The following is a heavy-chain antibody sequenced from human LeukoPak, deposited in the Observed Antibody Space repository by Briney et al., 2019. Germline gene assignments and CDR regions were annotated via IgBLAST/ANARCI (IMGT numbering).Heavy chain of an antibody. CDR3: ARSVAASRDY. J-gene: IGHJ4*02. D-gene: IGHD2-15*01. CDR1: GFTFDDYG. CDR2: ITWNGGST. V-gene: IGHV3-20*04. Sequence: GGSLRLSCAASGFTFDDYGMSWVRQAPGKGLEWVFGITWNGGSTGYADSVKGRFTISRDNAKTSLYLQMNRLRAEDTALYYCARSVAASRDYWGQGTLVTVSS.